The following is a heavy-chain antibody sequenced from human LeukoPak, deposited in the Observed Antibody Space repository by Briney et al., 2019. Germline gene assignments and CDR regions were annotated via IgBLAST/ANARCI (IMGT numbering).Heavy chain of an antibody. CDR1: GFPFNNFA. V-gene: IGHV3-23*01. D-gene: IGHD3-10*01. J-gene: IGHJ4*02. CDR2: ISHSGGST. CDR3: ANKNAFGESFDY. Sequence: GGSLRLSCAASGFPFNNFAMNWVRQAPGKGLEWVSLISHSGGSTYYTDSVKGRFTVSRDNSKNTVYLQMNSLRVEDTAVYYCANKNAFGESFDYWGQGTLVTVSS.